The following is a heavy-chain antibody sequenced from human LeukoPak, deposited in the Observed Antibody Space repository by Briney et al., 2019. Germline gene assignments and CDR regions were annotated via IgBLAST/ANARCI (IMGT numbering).Heavy chain of an antibody. Sequence: PSETLSLTCTVSGGSISSSSYYWGWIRQPPGKGLEWIGYIYYSGSTNYNPSLKSRVTISVDTSKNQFSLKLSSVTAADTAVYYCARAPIYSGSYYYYYMDVWGKGTTVTVSS. J-gene: IGHJ6*03. CDR1: GGSISSSSYY. CDR3: ARAPIYSGSYYYYYMDV. V-gene: IGHV4-61*05. CDR2: IYYSGST. D-gene: IGHD1-26*01.